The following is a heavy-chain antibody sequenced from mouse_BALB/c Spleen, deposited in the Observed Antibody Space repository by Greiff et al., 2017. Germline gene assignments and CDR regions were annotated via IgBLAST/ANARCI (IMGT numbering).Heavy chain of an antibody. D-gene: IGHD2-12*01. Sequence: VHLVESGPDLVAPSQSLSITCTVSGFSLTSYGVHWVRQPPGKGLEWLVVIWSDGSTTYNSALKSRLSISKDNSKSQVFLKMNSLQTDDTAMYYCARHDYYRGYYAMDYWGQGTSVTVSS. J-gene: IGHJ4*01. CDR3: ARHDYYRGYYAMDY. CDR2: IWSDGST. CDR1: GFSLTSYG. V-gene: IGHV2-6-2*01.